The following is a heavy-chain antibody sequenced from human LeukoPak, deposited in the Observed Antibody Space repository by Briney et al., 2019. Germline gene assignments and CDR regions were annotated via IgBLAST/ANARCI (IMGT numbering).Heavy chain of an antibody. Sequence: PSETLSLTYTVSGGSISSYYWSWIRQPAGKGLEWIGRIYTSGSTNYNPSLKSRVTMSVDTSKNQFSLKLSSVTAADTAVYYCARGSSSGYCSSTSCYTRHWYFDLWGRGTLVTVSS. CDR1: GGSISSYY. J-gene: IGHJ2*01. CDR3: ARGSSSGYCSSTSCYTRHWYFDL. D-gene: IGHD2-2*02. CDR2: IYTSGST. V-gene: IGHV4-4*07.